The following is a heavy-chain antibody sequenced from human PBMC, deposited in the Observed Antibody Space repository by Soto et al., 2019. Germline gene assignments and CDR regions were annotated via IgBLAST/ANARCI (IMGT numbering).Heavy chain of an antibody. D-gene: IGHD2-15*01. CDR3: ASLVVVAANDWFDP. CDR2: ISSSSSYI. J-gene: IGHJ5*02. CDR1: GFTFSSYS. Sequence: EVQLVESGGGLVKPGGSLRLSCAASGFTFSSYSMNWVRQAPGKGLEWVSSISSSSSYIYYADSVKGRSTLSRDNAKTSLYLQMNSLRAEDTAVYYCASLVVVAANDWFDPWGQGTLVTVSS. V-gene: IGHV3-21*01.